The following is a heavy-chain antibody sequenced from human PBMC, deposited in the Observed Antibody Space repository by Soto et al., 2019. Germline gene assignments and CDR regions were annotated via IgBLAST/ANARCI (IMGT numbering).Heavy chain of an antibody. D-gene: IGHD4-17*01. CDR3: ANDHVATVTTWYNWFDP. Sequence: EVQLLESGGGLVQPGGSLRLSCAASGFTFSSYAMSWVRQAPGKGLEWVSAISGSGGSTYYADSVKGRFTISRDNSKITLYLQMNSLRAEDTAVYYCANDHVATVTTWYNWFDPWGQGNLVTVSS. V-gene: IGHV3-23*01. J-gene: IGHJ5*02. CDR2: ISGSGGST. CDR1: GFTFSSYA.